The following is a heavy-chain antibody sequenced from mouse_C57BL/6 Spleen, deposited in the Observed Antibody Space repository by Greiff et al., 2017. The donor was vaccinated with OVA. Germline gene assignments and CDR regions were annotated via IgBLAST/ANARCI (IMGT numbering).Heavy chain of an antibody. CDR2: IIPDSSTI. Sequence: EAGGIDFSRYWMCWVRRAPGKGLEWIGEIIPDSSTIHYAPSLKEKFIISRDNAKNTLYLQMSKVRSEDTALYYCARPALLRYFDVWGTGTTVTVSS. J-gene: IGHJ1*03. CDR3: ARPALLRYFDV. V-gene: IGHV4-1*01. D-gene: IGHD2-10*01. CDR1: GIDFSRYW.